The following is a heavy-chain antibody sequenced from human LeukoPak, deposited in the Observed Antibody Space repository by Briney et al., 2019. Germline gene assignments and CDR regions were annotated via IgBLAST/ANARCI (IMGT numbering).Heavy chain of an antibody. V-gene: IGHV3-23*01. D-gene: IGHD2-21*01. J-gene: IGHJ4*02. CDR3: AKAPVTTCSGAYCYPFDY. CDR1: GFTFSTYG. CDR2: ISGSGGTT. Sequence: GGSLRLSCAASGFTFSTYGMSWVRQAPGKGLEWVSSISGSGGTTYDADSVKGRFTISRDNSKNTLYLQMNSLRAEDTAVYYCAKAPVTTCSGAYCYPFDYWGQGTLVTVSS.